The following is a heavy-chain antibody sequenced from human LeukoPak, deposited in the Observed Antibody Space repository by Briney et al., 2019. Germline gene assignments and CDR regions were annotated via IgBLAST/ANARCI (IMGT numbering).Heavy chain of an antibody. Sequence: SETLSLTCTVSSGSISSYYWSWIRQPPGKGLEWIGYIYYSGSTNYNPSLKSRVTISVDTSKNQFSLKLSSVTAADTAVYYCARGGTDSSGYYYGGTDFDYWGQGTLVTVSS. CDR3: ARGGTDSSGYYYGGTDFDY. V-gene: IGHV4-59*08. D-gene: IGHD3-22*01. J-gene: IGHJ4*02. CDR1: SGSISSYY. CDR2: IYYSGST.